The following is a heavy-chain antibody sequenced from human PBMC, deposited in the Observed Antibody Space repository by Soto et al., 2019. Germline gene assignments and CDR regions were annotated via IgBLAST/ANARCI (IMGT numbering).Heavy chain of an antibody. J-gene: IGHJ4*02. Sequence: GGSLRLSCAASGFTLSGYYITWMRQTPGQGLEWVSFIGKTGSDIHYADSVEGRFTISRDNAKNSLYLQMNSLRAEDTAVYYCAREIGNRLPYGPIDYWGQGTLVTVSS. CDR2: IGKTGSDI. V-gene: IGHV3-11*01. D-gene: IGHD3-10*01. CDR1: GFTLSGYY. CDR3: AREIGNRLPYGPIDY.